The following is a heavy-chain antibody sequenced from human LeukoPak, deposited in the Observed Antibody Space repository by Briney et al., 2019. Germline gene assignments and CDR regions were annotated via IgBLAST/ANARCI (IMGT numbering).Heavy chain of an antibody. CDR3: ATYRHVLLPFES. CDR2: IFPSGGEI. V-gene: IGHV3-23*01. J-gene: IGHJ4*02. CDR1: GFTFSTFA. D-gene: IGHD2-8*02. Sequence: GGSLRLSCAASGFTFSTFAMIWVRQPPGKGLGWVSSIFPSGGEIHYADSVRGRFTISRDNPKSTLSLQMNSLRAEDTAIYYCATYRHVLLPFESWGQGPLVTVSS.